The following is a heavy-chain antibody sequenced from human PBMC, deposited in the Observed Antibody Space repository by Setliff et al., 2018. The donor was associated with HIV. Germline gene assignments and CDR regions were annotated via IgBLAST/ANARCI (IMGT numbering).Heavy chain of an antibody. J-gene: IGHJ3*02. V-gene: IGHV4-4*07. CDR2: IYTSGSI. Sequence: SETLSLTCSVSGSSMSSYYWSWIRQTASKGLEWIGRIYTSGSIIYNPSLRSRVTMSVDTSKNQFSLKLSSVTAADTAVYYCARVFPPTRGAPFGIPPGAFDIWGQGTMVTVSS. CDR1: GSSMSSYY. D-gene: IGHD2-21*01. CDR3: ARVFPPTRGAPFGIPPGAFDI.